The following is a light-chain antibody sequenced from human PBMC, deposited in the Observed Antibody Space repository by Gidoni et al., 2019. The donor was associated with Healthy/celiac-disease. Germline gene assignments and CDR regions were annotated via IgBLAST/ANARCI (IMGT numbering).Light chain of an antibody. J-gene: IGKJ1*01. CDR1: QSISSW. CDR3: QQYPWT. CDR2: KAS. V-gene: IGKV1-5*03. Sequence: DIQMTQSPSTLSASVGDRVTITCRASQSISSWLAWYQQKPGKAPKLLIYKASSLESVVPSRFSGSGSGTEFNLTISSLQPDDFATYYCQQYPWTFGQGTKVEIK.